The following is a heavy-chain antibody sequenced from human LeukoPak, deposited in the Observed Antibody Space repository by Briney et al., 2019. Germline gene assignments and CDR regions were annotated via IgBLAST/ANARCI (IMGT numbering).Heavy chain of an antibody. D-gene: IGHD2-2*01. V-gene: IGHV4-39*07. CDR2: IYYSGST. CDR1: GGSISSSSYY. CDR3: AGIPQQATRGAFDI. J-gene: IGHJ3*02. Sequence: SETLSLTCTVSGGSISSSSYYWGWIRQPPGKGLEWIGSIYYSGSTYYNPSLKSRVTISVDTSKNQFSLKLSSVTAADTAVYYCAGIPQQATRGAFDIWGQGTMVTVSS.